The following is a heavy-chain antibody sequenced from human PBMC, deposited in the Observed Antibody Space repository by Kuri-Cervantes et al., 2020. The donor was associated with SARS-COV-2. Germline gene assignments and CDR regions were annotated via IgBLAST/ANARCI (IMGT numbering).Heavy chain of an antibody. Sequence: GESLKISCAASGFTFSGHWIHWVRQAPGKGLVWVSRINPDGSYTNNADSVKGRFTLSRDNAKNMLFLQMNSLRAEDTAVYYCAKILVKLWDYYDSSGYWAHVAQDYWGQGTLVTVSS. CDR3: AKILVKLWDYYDSSGYWAHVAQDY. D-gene: IGHD3-22*01. CDR2: INPDGSYT. J-gene: IGHJ4*02. V-gene: IGHV3-74*01. CDR1: GFTFSGHW.